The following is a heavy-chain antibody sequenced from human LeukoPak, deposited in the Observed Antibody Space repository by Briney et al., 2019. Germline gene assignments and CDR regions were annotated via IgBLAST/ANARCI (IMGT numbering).Heavy chain of an antibody. V-gene: IGHV3-30*18. CDR2: ISYDGNYK. D-gene: IGHD3-10*01. Sequence: PGRSLGLSCAASGFTFSSYGMHWVRQAPGKGLEWVAVISYDGNYKYYGDSVNGRFFIPRDNSKNTLYLQMNSLRPEDTAVYYCAKEGMIRGVLDYWGQGTLVSVSS. CDR3: AKEGMIRGVLDY. CDR1: GFTFSSYG. J-gene: IGHJ4*02.